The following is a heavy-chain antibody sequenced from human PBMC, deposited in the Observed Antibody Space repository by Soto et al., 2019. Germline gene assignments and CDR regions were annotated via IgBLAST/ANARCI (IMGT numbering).Heavy chain of an antibody. CDR3: ASGLLGGYYDSSGYYYRWFDP. Sequence: QVQLVESGGGVVQPGRSLRLSCAASGFTFSSYAMHWVRQAPGKGLEWVAVISYDGSNKYYADSVKGRFTISRDNSKNTLYPQMNSLRAEDTAVYYCASGLLGGYYDSSGYYYRWFDPWCQGTLVTVSS. CDR1: GFTFSSYA. D-gene: IGHD3-22*01. CDR2: ISYDGSNK. J-gene: IGHJ5*02. V-gene: IGHV3-30-3*01.